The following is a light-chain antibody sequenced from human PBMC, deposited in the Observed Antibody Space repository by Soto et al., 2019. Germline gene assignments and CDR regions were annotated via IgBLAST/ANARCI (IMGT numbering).Light chain of an antibody. Sequence: EIVLTQSPGTLSLSPGERATLSCRASQSVSSSSLAWYQQKPGQAPRLLIYGASTRATGIPDRFSGSGSGTDFTLTISRLEPEDFAVYYCQQYGRSHWTFGQGTEVEIK. CDR2: GAS. V-gene: IGKV3-20*01. CDR1: QSVSSSS. CDR3: QQYGRSHWT. J-gene: IGKJ1*01.